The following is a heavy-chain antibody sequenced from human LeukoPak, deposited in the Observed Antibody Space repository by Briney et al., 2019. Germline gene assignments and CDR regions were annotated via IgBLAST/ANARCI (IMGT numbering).Heavy chain of an antibody. Sequence: SETLSLTCTVSGGSISSYYWGWIRQPPGKGLEWIGYIYTSGSTNYNPSLKSRVTISVDTSKNQFSLKLSSVTAADTAVYYCARAHYEQNWFDPWGQGTLVTVSS. D-gene: IGHD3-3*01. V-gene: IGHV4-4*09. CDR2: IYTSGST. J-gene: IGHJ5*02. CDR3: ARAHYEQNWFDP. CDR1: GGSISSYY.